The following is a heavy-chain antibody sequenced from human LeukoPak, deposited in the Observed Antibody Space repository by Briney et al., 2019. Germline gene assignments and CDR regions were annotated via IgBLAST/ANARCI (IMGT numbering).Heavy chain of an antibody. CDR2: INPNSGGT. D-gene: IGHD5-12*01. J-gene: IGHJ4*02. Sequence: ASVKVSCKAPGYTFTGYYMHWVRQAPGQGLEWMGWINPNSGGTNYAQKFQGRVTMTRDTSISTAYMELSRLRSDDTAVYYCARDVGLGGYDLGANFDYWGQGTLVTVSS. CDR3: ARDVGLGGYDLGANFDY. CDR1: GYTFTGYY. V-gene: IGHV1-2*02.